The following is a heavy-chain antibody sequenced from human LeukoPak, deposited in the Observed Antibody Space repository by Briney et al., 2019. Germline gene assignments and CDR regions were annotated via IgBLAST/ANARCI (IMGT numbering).Heavy chain of an antibody. CDR2: MSWISGSI. V-gene: IGHV3-9*01. Sequence: PGGSLRLACAASGFTFDDYAVHWVRQAPGKGLEWVSGMSWISGSIVYADSMEGPFTISRDNAKNSLSLQMNSLRADDTAFYSCAKDNEVITEPRTTHAFDIWGQGTMVTVSS. CDR1: GFTFDDYA. CDR3: AKDNEVITEPRTTHAFDI. D-gene: IGHD3-10*01. J-gene: IGHJ3*02.